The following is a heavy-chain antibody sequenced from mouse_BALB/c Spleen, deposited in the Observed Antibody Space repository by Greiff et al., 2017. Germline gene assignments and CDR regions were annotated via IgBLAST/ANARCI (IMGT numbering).Heavy chain of an antibody. Sequence: EVKLMESGGGLVKPGGSLKLSCAASGFTFSDYYMYWVRQTPEKRLEWVATISDGGSYTYYPDSVKGRFTISRDNAKNNLYLQMSSLKSEDTAMYYCARGTMVTPLDYWGQGTTLTVSS. V-gene: IGHV5-4*02. D-gene: IGHD2-2*01. CDR1: GFTFSDYY. CDR2: ISDGGSYT. CDR3: ARGTMVTPLDY. J-gene: IGHJ2*01.